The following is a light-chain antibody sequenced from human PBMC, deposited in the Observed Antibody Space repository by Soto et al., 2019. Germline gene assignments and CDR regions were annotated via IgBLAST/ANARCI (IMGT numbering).Light chain of an antibody. CDR3: SSYAGSMNLI. Sequence: QSVLTQPPSASGSPGQSVTISCTGSSSDVGGHNHVSWYQQHPGKAPKLMIYEVSKRPSGVPDRFSGSKSVNTASLTVSWLQAEDEADYYCSSYAGSMNLIFGGGTKLTVL. CDR1: SSDVGGHNH. CDR2: EVS. J-gene: IGLJ2*01. V-gene: IGLV2-8*01.